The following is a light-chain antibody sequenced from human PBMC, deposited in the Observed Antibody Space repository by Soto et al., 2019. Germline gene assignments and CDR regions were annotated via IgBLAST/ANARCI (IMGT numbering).Light chain of an antibody. CDR3: AAWDDSLSVVGV. Sequence: QSVLTQPPSASGTPGQRVTISCSGSSSNIGSNYVYWYQQLPGTAPKLLIYRNNQRPSGVPDRFSGSKSGTSASLAISGLRSEDEADYYCAAWDDSLSVVGVFGGGTKVTVL. J-gene: IGLJ3*02. CDR1: SSNIGSNY. CDR2: RNN. V-gene: IGLV1-47*01.